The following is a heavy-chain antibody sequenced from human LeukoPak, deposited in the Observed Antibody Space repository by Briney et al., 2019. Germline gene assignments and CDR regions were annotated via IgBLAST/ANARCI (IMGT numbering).Heavy chain of an antibody. Sequence: GGSLRLSCAASGFTFSTYGMHWVRQAPGKGLEWVAIIWNDGNNKYYADSVKGRFTISRDNSKNTLYLQMDSLRAEDTGVYYCAKETSPSIRVAGTGNWFDPWGQGTLVTVSS. CDR3: AKETSPSIRVAGTGNWFDP. J-gene: IGHJ5*02. D-gene: IGHD6-19*01. CDR2: IWNDGNNK. V-gene: IGHV3-33*06. CDR1: GFTFSTYG.